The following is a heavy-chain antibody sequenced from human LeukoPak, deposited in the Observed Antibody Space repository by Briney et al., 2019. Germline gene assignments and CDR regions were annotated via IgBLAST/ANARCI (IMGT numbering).Heavy chain of an antibody. J-gene: IGHJ4*02. V-gene: IGHV4-34*01. D-gene: IGHD6-19*01. Sequence: KSSETLSLTCAVYGGSFSGYYWSWIRQPPGKGLEWIGEINHSGSTNYNPSLKSRVTISVDTSKNQFSLKLSSVTAADTAVYYCASFSSGWYLGYWGQGTLVTVSS. CDR3: ASFSSGWYLGY. CDR1: GGSFSGYY. CDR2: INHSGST.